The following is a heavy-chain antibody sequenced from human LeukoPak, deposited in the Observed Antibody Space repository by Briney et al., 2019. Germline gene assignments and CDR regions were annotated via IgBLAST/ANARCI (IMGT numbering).Heavy chain of an antibody. J-gene: IGHJ4*02. D-gene: IGHD2-15*01. CDR1: GFTFSSYG. CDR3: ARGRKMGYCSGGSCQLHWDY. Sequence: GGSLRLSCAASGFTFSSYGMHWVRQAPGKGLEWVAVISYDGSNKYYADSVKGRFTISRDNSKNTLYLQMNSLRAEDTAVYYCARGRKMGYCSGGSCQLHWDYWGQGTLVTVSS. V-gene: IGHV3-30*03. CDR2: ISYDGSNK.